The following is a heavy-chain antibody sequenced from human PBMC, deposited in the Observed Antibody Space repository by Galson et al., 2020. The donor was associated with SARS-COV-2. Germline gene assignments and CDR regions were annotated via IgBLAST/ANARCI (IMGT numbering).Heavy chain of an antibody. D-gene: IGHD5-12*01. CDR3: ARRASRDGYNYEVDY. J-gene: IGHJ4*02. CDR1: GYSFTNYW. Sequence: GESLKISCKGSGYSFTNYWIGWVRQMPGKGLEWMGTIYPGDSHIKYSPSFQGQVTISADKSINTAYLQWSSLKASDTAMYYCARRASRDGYNYEVDYWGQGTQVTVSS. CDR2: IYPGDSHI. V-gene: IGHV5-51*01.